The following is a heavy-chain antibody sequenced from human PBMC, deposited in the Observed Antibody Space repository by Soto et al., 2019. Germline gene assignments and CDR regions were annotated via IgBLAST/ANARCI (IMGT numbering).Heavy chain of an antibody. CDR1: GGSISSGGYY. J-gene: IGHJ4*02. D-gene: IGHD3-22*01. V-gene: IGHV4-31*03. CDR2: IYYSGST. CDR3: ARGKRGYYDSSGYYYFDY. Sequence: SETLSLTCTVSGGSISSGGYYWSWIRQHPGKGLEWIGYIYYSGSTYYNPSLKSRVTISVDTSKNQFSLKLSSVTAADTAVYYCARGKRGYYDSSGYYYFDYWGQGTLGTVSA.